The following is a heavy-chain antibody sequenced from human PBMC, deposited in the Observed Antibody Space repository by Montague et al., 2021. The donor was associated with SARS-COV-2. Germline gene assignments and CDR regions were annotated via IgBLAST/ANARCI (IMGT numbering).Heavy chain of an antibody. CDR3: ARARITMIVVVNAFDI. Sequence: TLSLTCTVSGGSISSGGYYWSWIRQHPGKGLEWIGYICYSGSTYYNPSLKSRVTISVDTSKNQFSLKLSSVTAADTAVYYCARARITMIVVVNAFDIWGQGTKVTVSS. CDR2: ICYSGST. D-gene: IGHD3-22*01. CDR1: GGSISSGGYY. V-gene: IGHV4-31*03. J-gene: IGHJ3*02.